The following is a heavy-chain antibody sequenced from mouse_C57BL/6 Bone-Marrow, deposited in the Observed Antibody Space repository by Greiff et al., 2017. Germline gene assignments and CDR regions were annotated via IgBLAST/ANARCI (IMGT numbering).Heavy chain of an antibody. J-gene: IGHJ1*03. V-gene: IGHV5-4*01. CDR2: ISDGGSYT. Sequence: EVHLVESGGGLVKPGGSLKLSCAASGFTFSSYAMSWVRQTPEKRLEWVATISDGGSYTYYPDNVKGRFTISRDNAKNNLYLQMSHLKSEDTAMYYCALIYYGNQDRCFDVWGTGTTVTVSS. CDR1: GFTFSSYA. CDR3: ALIYYGNQDRCFDV. D-gene: IGHD2-1*01.